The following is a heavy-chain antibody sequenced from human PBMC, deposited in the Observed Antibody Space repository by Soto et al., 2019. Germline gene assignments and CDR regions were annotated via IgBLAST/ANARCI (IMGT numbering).Heavy chain of an antibody. CDR2: INAGNGNT. Sequence: QVQLVQSGAEVKKPGASVKVSCKAAGYTFSRYVMHWVRQAPGQRLEWMGWINAGNGNTKYSQKFQGRVTISRDTHASTAYTEASNLRSKAGAVYDCARVRLLWFPELDNWGQGALVPVSP. V-gene: IGHV1-3*01. CDR1: GYTFSRYV. CDR3: ARVRLLWFPELDN. D-gene: IGHD3-10*01. J-gene: IGHJ4*02.